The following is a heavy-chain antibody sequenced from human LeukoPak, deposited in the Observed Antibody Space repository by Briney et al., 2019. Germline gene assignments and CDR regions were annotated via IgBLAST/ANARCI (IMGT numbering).Heavy chain of an antibody. Sequence: ASVKVSCKASGGTFSSYAISWVRQAPGQGLEWMGRIIPIFGTANYAQKFQGRVTITTDESTSTAYMELSSLRSEDTAVYYCARARVMATIRPYFDYWGQGTLVIVSS. CDR3: ARARVMATIRPYFDY. CDR1: GGTFSSYA. CDR2: IIPIFGTA. D-gene: IGHD5-24*01. V-gene: IGHV1-69*05. J-gene: IGHJ4*02.